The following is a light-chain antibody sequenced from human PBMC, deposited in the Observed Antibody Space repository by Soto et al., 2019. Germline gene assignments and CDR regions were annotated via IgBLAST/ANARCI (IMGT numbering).Light chain of an antibody. Sequence: ERVPTRYHATLSVSPGESATLSCRASQSVPNNLAWYQQRPGQAPRLLIYLASTRAPGIPARFSGSGSGTEFTLTISSLQSEDFAVYYCQQYNYWPPVTFGQGTRLEIK. J-gene: IGKJ5*01. CDR3: QQYNYWPPVT. CDR2: LAS. V-gene: IGKV3D-15*01. CDR1: QSVPNN.